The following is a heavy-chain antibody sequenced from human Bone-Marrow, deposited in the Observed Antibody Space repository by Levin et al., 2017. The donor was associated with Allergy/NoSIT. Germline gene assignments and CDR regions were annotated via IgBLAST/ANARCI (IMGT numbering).Heavy chain of an antibody. CDR3: ATGSFDV. Sequence: GGSLRLSCAASGFTFKTYGMHWVRQAPGKGLEWVAVISYVGSAEYYADSVKGRFTISRDNSKNTPFLKMNALRPKDTAVYYCATGSFDVWGRGTLVTVSS. CDR1: GFTFKTYG. V-gene: IGHV3-30*03. CDR2: ISYVGSAE. J-gene: IGHJ4*02.